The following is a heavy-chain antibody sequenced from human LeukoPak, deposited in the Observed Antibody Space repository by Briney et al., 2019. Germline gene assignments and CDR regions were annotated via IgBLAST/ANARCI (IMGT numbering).Heavy chain of an antibody. CDR2: ISRSSSTI. Sequence: GGSLRLSCAASGFTFSSYSMNWVRQAPGKGLEWVSYISRSSSTIFYADSVKGRFTISRDNAKNSLYLQMNSLRAEDTALYYCARYATVAAHRDFDYWGQGTLVTVSS. CDR1: GFTFSSYS. V-gene: IGHV3-48*01. CDR3: ARYATVAAHRDFDY. D-gene: IGHD6-19*01. J-gene: IGHJ4*02.